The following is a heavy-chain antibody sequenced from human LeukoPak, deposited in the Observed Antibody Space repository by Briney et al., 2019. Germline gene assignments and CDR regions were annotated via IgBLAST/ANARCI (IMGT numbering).Heavy chain of an antibody. Sequence: ASVKVSCKASGYTFTGSYMHWVRQAPGQGLEWMGWINPNSGGTNYAQKFQGRVTMTRDTSISTAYMELSRLRSDDTAVYYCARAPRGIVVVPAAMVHWFDPWGQGTLVTVSS. D-gene: IGHD2-2*01. V-gene: IGHV1-2*02. CDR2: INPNSGGT. CDR1: GYTFTGSY. CDR3: ARAPRGIVVVPAAMVHWFDP. J-gene: IGHJ5*02.